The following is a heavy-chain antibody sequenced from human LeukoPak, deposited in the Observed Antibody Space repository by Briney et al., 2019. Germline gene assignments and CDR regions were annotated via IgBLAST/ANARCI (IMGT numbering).Heavy chain of an antibody. CDR2: VTRTGST. CDR3: ARGDGVIGAIGIGSWYFDL. V-gene: IGHV4-34*01. J-gene: IGHJ2*01. CDR1: AGSFSGDS. D-gene: IGHD2/OR15-2a*01. Sequence: SETLCLTCVVSAGSFSGDSWSWIRQAPGKGLEWIGEVTRTGSTNYHPSLKSRVLISVDTSKSQFSLKVNSVTAADTGVYYCARGDGVIGAIGIGSWYFDLWGRGTLVAVSS.